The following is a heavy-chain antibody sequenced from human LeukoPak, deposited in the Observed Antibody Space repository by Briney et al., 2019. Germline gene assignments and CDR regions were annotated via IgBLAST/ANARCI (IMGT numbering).Heavy chain of an antibody. J-gene: IGHJ3*02. CDR1: GFTVSSNY. CDR2: IYSGGST. D-gene: IGHD2-15*01. CDR3: ARRCSGGSCYSVGTFDI. V-gene: IGHV3-53*01. Sequence: GGSLRLSCAASGFTVSSNYMSWVRQAPGKGLECVSVIYSGGSTYYADSVKGRFTISRDNSKNTLYLQMNSLRAEDTAVYYCARRCSGGSCYSVGTFDIWGQGTMVTVSS.